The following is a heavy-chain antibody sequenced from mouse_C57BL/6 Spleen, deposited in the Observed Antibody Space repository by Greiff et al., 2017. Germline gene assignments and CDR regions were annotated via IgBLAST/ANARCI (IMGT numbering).Heavy chain of an antibody. CDR2: INPSSGYT. J-gene: IGHJ2*01. CDR1: GYTFTSYT. V-gene: IGHV1-4*01. CDR3: ARSPLLRQYYFDY. D-gene: IGHD1-1*01. Sequence: QVHVKQSGAELARPGASVKMSCKASGYTFTSYTMHWVKQRPGQGLEWIGYINPSSGYTRYNQKFKDKATLTADKSSSTAYMQLSSLTSEDSAVYYCARSPLLRQYYFDYWGQGTTLTVSS.